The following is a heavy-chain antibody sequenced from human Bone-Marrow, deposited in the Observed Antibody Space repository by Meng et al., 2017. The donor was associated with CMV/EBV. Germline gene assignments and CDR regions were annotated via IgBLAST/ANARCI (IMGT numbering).Heavy chain of an antibody. CDR2: INHSGST. CDR3: ARGLGRDFDY. CDR1: GGSFSGYY. J-gene: IGHJ4*02. V-gene: IGHV4-34*01. Sequence: ESLKISCAVYGGSFSGYYWSWIRQTPGKGLEWIGDINHSGSTNYNPSLKRRVTISVDTSKNQFTLNLSSVTAADTAVYSCARGLGRDFDYWGQGTLVTVSS. D-gene: IGHD1-26*01.